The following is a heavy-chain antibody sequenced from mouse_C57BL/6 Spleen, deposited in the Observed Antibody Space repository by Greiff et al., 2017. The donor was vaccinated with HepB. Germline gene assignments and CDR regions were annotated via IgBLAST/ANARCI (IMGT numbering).Heavy chain of an antibody. CDR3: TITTVVATNYFDY. V-gene: IGHV14-4*01. Sequence: EVQLQQSGAELVSPGASVKLSCTASGFNIKDDYMHWVKQRPEQGLEWIGWIDPENGDTEYASKFQGKATITADTSSNTAYLQLSSLTSEDTAVYYCTITTVVATNYFDYWGQGTTLTVSS. J-gene: IGHJ2*01. D-gene: IGHD1-1*01. CDR2: IDPENGDT. CDR1: GFNIKDDY.